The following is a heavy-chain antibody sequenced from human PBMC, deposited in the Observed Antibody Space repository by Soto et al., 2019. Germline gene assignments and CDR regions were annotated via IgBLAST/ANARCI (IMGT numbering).Heavy chain of an antibody. V-gene: IGHV3-48*02. D-gene: IGHD6-6*01. CDR2: ISSSSSTI. J-gene: IGHJ6*02. Sequence: GSLRLSCAASGFTFSSYSMNWVRQAPGKGLEWVSYISSSSSTIYYADSVKGRFTISRDNAKNSLYLQMNSLGDEDTAVYYCARPEYSSSSYGMDVWGQGTTVTVSS. CDR3: ARPEYSSSSYGMDV. CDR1: GFTFSSYS.